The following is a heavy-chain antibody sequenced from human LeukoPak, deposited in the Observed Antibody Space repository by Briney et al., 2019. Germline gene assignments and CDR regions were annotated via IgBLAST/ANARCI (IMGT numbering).Heavy chain of an antibody. CDR2: ISPSGVYT. CDR3: ARRNYDAFDI. Sequence: GGSLRLSCAASGFTFTSYAMNWVRQAPGKGLEWVSAISPSGVYTYYADSVKGRFTISRDNSKNTLYLQMNSLKAEDTAVYYCARRNYDAFDIWGQGTMVTVSS. V-gene: IGHV3-23*01. D-gene: IGHD1-7*01. CDR1: GFTFTSYA. J-gene: IGHJ3*02.